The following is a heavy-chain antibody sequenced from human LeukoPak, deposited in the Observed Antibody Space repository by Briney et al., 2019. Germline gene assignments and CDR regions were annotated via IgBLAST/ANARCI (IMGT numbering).Heavy chain of an antibody. V-gene: IGHV3-23*01. J-gene: IGHJ4*02. CDR2: ISGSGGST. Sequence: GGSLRLSCAASGFTFSSYAMSWVRQAPGKGLEWVSAISGSGGSTYYADSVKGRFTISRDNSKNTLYLQMNSLRAEDTAVYYCAKDPWDLVVVPDATFDYWGQGTLVTVSS. D-gene: IGHD2-2*01. CDR3: AKDPWDLVVVPDATFDY. CDR1: GFTFSSYA.